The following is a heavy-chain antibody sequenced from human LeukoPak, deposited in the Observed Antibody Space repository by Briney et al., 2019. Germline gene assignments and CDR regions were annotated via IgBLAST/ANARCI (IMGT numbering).Heavy chain of an antibody. CDR2: ISGSGDTA. V-gene: IGHV3-23*01. Sequence: HPGGSLRLSCAASGFTFSSHAMSWVRQAPGKGLEWVSHISGSGDTADNADSVKGRFTISRDNSQNTLYLQMNSLRADDTAVYYCAKESSSWYFDYWGQGTLVTVSS. D-gene: IGHD6-13*01. CDR3: AKESSSWYFDY. CDR1: GFTFSSHA. J-gene: IGHJ4*02.